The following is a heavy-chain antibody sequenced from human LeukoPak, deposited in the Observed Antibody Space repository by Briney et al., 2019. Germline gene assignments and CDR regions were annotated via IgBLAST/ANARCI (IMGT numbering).Heavy chain of an antibody. CDR3: ARHIIAAAGAFDY. J-gene: IGHJ4*02. CDR2: IYYSGST. CDR1: GGSISSYY. Sequence: HPSETLSLTGTVSGGSISSYYWSWIRQPPGEGLEWIGYIYYSGSTNYNPSLKSRVTISVDTSKNQFSLKLSSVTAADTAVYYCARHIIAAAGAFDYWGQGTLVTVSS. D-gene: IGHD6-13*01. V-gene: IGHV4-59*08.